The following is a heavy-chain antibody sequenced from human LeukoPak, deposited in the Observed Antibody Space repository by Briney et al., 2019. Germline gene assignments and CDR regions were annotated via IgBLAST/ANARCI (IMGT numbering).Heavy chain of an antibody. CDR1: GYTFTSYD. CDR2: MNPNSGNT. D-gene: IGHD2-2*02. Sequence: ASVKVSCKASGYTFTSYDINWVRQTTGQGLEWMGWMNPNSGNTGYAQKFQGRVTMTRSTSISTAYMELSSLRSEDTAVYYCARAHPSYTNDYWGQGTLVTVSS. J-gene: IGHJ4*02. CDR3: ARAHPSYTNDY. V-gene: IGHV1-8*01.